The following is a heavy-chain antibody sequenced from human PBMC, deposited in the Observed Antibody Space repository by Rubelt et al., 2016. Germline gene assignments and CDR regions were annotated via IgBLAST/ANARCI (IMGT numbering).Heavy chain of an antibody. Sequence: EVQLVESGGGLVQPGGSLRLSCAASGFTFSSYWMSWVRQVPGKGLEWVANIKQDGSEKYYVDSVKGRFTISRDNAKNSLFLQMNSLRADDTAVYYCASGPGGSRTDWADYWGQGTLVTVSS. CDR2: IKQDGSEK. J-gene: IGHJ4*02. D-gene: IGHD3-10*01. CDR1: GFTFSSYW. V-gene: IGHV3-7*01. CDR3: ASGPGGSRTDWADY.